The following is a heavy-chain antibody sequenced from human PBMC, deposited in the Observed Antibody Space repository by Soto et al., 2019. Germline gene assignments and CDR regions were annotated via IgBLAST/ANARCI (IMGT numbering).Heavy chain of an antibody. V-gene: IGHV4-61*01. D-gene: IGHD4-17*01. Sequence: PSETLSLTCTVSGGSVSSGSYYWSWIRQPPGKGLEWIGYIYYSGSTNYNPSLKSRVTISVDTSKNQFSLKLSSVTAADTAVYCCARGYGGTVSPKYWGQGTLVTVSS. CDR1: GGSVSSGSYY. J-gene: IGHJ4*02. CDR2: IYYSGST. CDR3: ARGYGGTVSPKY.